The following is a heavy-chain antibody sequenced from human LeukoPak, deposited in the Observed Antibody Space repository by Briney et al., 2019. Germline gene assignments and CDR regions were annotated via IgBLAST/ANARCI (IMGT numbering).Heavy chain of an antibody. V-gene: IGHV3-23*01. CDR3: ARSSGYYEAFDY. Sequence: GGSLRLSCAASGFTFSSYAMSWVRQAPGKGLEWVSAISGSGGSTYYADSVKGRFTISRDNSKNTLYLQMNSLRAEDTAVYYCARSSGYYEAFDYWGQGTLVTASS. CDR2: ISGSGGST. J-gene: IGHJ4*02. D-gene: IGHD3-22*01. CDR1: GFTFSSYA.